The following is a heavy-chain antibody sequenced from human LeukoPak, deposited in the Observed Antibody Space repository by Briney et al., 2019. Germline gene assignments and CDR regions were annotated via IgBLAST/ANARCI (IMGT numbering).Heavy chain of an antibody. J-gene: IGHJ5*02. D-gene: IGHD3-10*01. Sequence: SETLSLTCTVSGGSINSYYWTWIRQPPGKGLEWIGNIYNSGNTNYNPSLKSRVTISVDTSRNQFSLKLNSVTAADTAVYYCARGGYYGSGNDFRFDPWGQGTLVTVSS. CDR1: GGSINSYY. CDR2: IYNSGNT. V-gene: IGHV4-59*01. CDR3: ARGGYYGSGNDFRFDP.